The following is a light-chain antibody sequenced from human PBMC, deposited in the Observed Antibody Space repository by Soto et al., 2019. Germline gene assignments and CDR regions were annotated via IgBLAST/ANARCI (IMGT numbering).Light chain of an antibody. Sequence: QSALSQPASVSGSPGQTITISCTGTSTDVGGYNAVSWYQHHPGKAPKLIIYEVSKRPSGVPDRFSGSKSGNTASLTISGLQAEDEADYYCCSYAGSYTFYVFGTGTKVTVL. CDR1: STDVGGYNA. J-gene: IGLJ1*01. CDR2: EVS. CDR3: CSYAGSYTFYV. V-gene: IGLV2-11*01.